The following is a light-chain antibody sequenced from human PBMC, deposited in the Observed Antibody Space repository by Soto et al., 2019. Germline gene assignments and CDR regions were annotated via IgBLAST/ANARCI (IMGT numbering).Light chain of an antibody. Sequence: DIQMTQSPSILSASVGDRVTITCRSSQTITNWLAWYQQKPGKAPRLLIYDASSLESWVPSRFSGSGSGTEFTLTISSLQPDDFATYYCQQYNSYSEACGQGTKV. V-gene: IGKV1-5*01. CDR3: QQYNSYSEA. J-gene: IGKJ1*01. CDR2: DAS. CDR1: QTITNW.